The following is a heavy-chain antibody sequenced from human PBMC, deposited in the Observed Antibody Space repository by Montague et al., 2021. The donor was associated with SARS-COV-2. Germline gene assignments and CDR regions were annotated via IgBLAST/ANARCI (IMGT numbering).Heavy chain of an antibody. D-gene: IGHD1-14*01. CDR3: VGGGTRPEI. Sequence: PALVKPTQTLTLTCTFSGFSLSTSGVGVGWIRQPPGKALEWLIVIYWDGDKHYSPSLKSRLTITQDTSKNQVVLKMTNMDPVDTGTYYCVGGGTRPEIWGQGTMVIVSS. CDR2: IYWDGDK. J-gene: IGHJ3*02. CDR1: GFSLSTSGVG. V-gene: IGHV2-5*04.